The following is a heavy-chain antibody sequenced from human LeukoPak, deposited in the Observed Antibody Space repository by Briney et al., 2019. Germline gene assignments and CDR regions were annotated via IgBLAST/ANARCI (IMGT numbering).Heavy chain of an antibody. D-gene: IGHD6-13*01. CDR2: IIPIFGTA. CDR1: GGTFSSYA. CDR3: ARVRSPIKYSSSWYYFDY. V-gene: IGHV1-69*06. Sequence: SVKVSCKASGGTFSSYAISWVRQAPGQGLEWMGGIIPIFGTANYAQKFQGRVTITADKSTSTAYMELSSLRSEDTAVYYCARVRSPIKYSSSWYYFDYWGQGTLVTVSS. J-gene: IGHJ4*02.